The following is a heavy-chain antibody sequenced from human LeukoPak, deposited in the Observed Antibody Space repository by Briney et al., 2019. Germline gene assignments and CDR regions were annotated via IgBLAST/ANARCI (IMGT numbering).Heavy chain of an antibody. Sequence: GGSLRLSCAASGFTFSSYAMSWVRQAPGKGLEWVSAISGSGGSTYYADSVKGRFTISKDNSKNTLYLQMNSLRAEDTAVYYCAKAYPSYCSSTSCYTALDVWGQGTTVTVSS. CDR3: AKAYPSYCSSTSCYTALDV. J-gene: IGHJ6*02. CDR1: GFTFSSYA. V-gene: IGHV3-23*01. D-gene: IGHD2-2*02. CDR2: ISGSGGST.